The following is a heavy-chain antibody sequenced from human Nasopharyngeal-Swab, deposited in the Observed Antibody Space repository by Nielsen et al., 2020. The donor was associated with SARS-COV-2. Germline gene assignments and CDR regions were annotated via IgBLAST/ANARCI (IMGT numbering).Heavy chain of an antibody. CDR1: GFTFSIYT. CDR3: AKSHDGYSGFDAPFDY. J-gene: IGHJ4*02. Sequence: GGSLRLSCAASGFTFSIYTMHWVRQTPGKGLEWVSLISGDGGYTTYTDSVQGRFTISRDNIKNAMFLQVKRLKKEDTALYYCAKSHDGYSGFDAPFDYWGQGTLLTVSS. D-gene: IGHD5-12*01. V-gene: IGHV3-43*01. CDR2: ISGDGGYT.